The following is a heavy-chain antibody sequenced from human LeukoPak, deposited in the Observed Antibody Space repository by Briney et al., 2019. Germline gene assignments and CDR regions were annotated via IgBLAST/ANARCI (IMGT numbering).Heavy chain of an antibody. D-gene: IGHD3-3*01. Sequence: SETLSLTCTISGGSISSYYWSWIRQPAGKGLEWIGRIYTSGSTNYNPSLKSRVTMSVDTSKNQFSLKLSSVTAADTAVYYCATTTYYDFWSGFGDYYYYMGVWGKGTTVTVSS. V-gene: IGHV4-4*07. J-gene: IGHJ6*03. CDR2: IYTSGST. CDR1: GGSISSYY. CDR3: ATTTYYDFWSGFGDYYYYMGV.